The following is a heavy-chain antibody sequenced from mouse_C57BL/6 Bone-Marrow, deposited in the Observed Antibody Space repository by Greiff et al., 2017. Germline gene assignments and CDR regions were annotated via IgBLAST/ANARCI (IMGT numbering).Heavy chain of an antibody. CDR2: IDPSDSYP. D-gene: IGHD2-1*01. CDR1: GYTFTSSW. J-gene: IGHJ4*01. Sequence: QVQLQQPGAELVKPGASVKLSCKASGYTFTSSWMQWVKQRPGQGLEWIGEIDPSDSYPNYNQKFKGKATLTVDTSSSTAYMQLSSLTSEDSAVYYCAIGIYCENYDYAMDYWGQGTAVTVSS. CDR3: AIGIYCENYDYAMDY. V-gene: IGHV1-50*01.